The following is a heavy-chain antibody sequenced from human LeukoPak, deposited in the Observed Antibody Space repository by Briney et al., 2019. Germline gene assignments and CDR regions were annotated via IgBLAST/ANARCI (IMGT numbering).Heavy chain of an antibody. V-gene: IGHV3-30*04. D-gene: IGHD4-11*01. CDR2: ISYDGSIK. CDR3: ASIDYSTPY. CDR1: GFTFSSYA. J-gene: IGHJ4*02. Sequence: GGSLRLSCAASGFTFSSYAMHWVRQAPGKGLEWVAVISYDGSIKYYADSVKGRFTISRDNSKNTLYLQMNSLRAEDTAVYYCASIDYSTPYWGQGTLVTVSS.